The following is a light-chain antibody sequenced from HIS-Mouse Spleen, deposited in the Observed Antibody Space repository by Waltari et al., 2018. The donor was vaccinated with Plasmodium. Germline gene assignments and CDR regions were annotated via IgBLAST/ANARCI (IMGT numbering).Light chain of an antibody. CDR1: QSVSSN. J-gene: IGKJ3*01. CDR2: GAS. V-gene: IGKV3-15*01. Sequence: EIVMTQSPATPSVSPGERATLSCRASQSVSSNLAWYQQKPCQAPSLLIYGASTRATGIPARFSGSGSGTEFTLTISSLQSEDFAVYYCQQYNNWSFTFGPGTKVDIK. CDR3: QQYNNWSFT.